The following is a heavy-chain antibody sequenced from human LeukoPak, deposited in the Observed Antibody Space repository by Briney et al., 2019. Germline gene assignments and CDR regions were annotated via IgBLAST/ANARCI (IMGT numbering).Heavy chain of an antibody. CDR2: ISSSCSYI. CDR1: GFTFSSYS. D-gene: IGHD3-22*01. CDR3: ARTTYCYDSSGYYSEGYDY. J-gene: IGHJ4*02. Sequence: GGSLRLSCAASGFTFSSYSMNWVRQASGKGLEWVSSISSSCSYIYYADSVKGRFTISRDNAKNSLYLQMNSLRVEDTAVYYCARTTYCYDSSGYYSEGYDYWGQGTLVTVSS. V-gene: IGHV3-21*01.